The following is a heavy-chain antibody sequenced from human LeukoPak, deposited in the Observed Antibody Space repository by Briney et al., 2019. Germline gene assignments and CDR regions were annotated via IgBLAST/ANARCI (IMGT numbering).Heavy chain of an antibody. V-gene: IGHV3-48*01. D-gene: IGHD5-12*01. CDR3: ARDPYSGYDLQAFDY. J-gene: IGHJ4*02. CDR2: ISSSSSTI. CDR1: GFTFSSYS. Sequence: GGSLRLSCAASGFTFSSYSMNWVRHAPGKGLEWVSYISSSSSTIYYADSVKGRFTISRDNAKNSLYLQTNSLRAEDTAVYYCARDPYSGYDLQAFDYWGQGTLVTVSS.